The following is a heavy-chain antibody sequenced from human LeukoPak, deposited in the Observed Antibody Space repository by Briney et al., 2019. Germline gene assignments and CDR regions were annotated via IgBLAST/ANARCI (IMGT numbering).Heavy chain of an antibody. CDR3: AGGYGSYSPDY. CDR1: GFTFSTFE. J-gene: IGHJ4*02. D-gene: IGHD1-26*01. Sequence: GGSLRLSCAASGFTFSTFEMSWVRQAPGEGLEWVSYISSSGDTRFCADSVKGRFTISRDNAKNSLFLQMNSLRVEDTALYFCAGGYGSYSPDYWGQGTRVTVS. V-gene: IGHV3-48*03. CDR2: ISSSGDTR.